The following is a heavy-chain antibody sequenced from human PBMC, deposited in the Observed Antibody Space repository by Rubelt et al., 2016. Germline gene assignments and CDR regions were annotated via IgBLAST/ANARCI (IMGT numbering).Heavy chain of an antibody. CDR2: ISSGGSST. CDR1: GFTFSSSW. Sequence: EVQLVESGGGLVQPGGSLRVSCAASGFTFSSSWMHWVRQAPGKGLEWVSYISSGGSSTYFADSGKGRFTISRDNAKNSLYLQMNSLRAEDTAIYYCVRSGGGFEYWGQGTLVTVSS. D-gene: IGHD6-19*01. V-gene: IGHV3-48*01. CDR3: VRSGGGFEY. J-gene: IGHJ4*02.